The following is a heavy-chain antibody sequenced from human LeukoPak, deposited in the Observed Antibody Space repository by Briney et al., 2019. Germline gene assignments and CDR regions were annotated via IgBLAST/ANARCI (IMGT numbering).Heavy chain of an antibody. D-gene: IGHD1-26*01. CDR3: AREKSGPLTRAYYYIDV. CDR2: AYSGVNA. Sequence: SETLSLTCTVSGDSMHSYYWSWIRQSPEKGLEWIGRAYSGVNAYYNPSLQSRVTISVDKSNNQFSLDLTSVTAADTALYYCAREKSGPLTRAYYYIDVWGKGITVTVSS. J-gene: IGHJ6*03. CDR1: GDSMHSYY. V-gene: IGHV4-4*07.